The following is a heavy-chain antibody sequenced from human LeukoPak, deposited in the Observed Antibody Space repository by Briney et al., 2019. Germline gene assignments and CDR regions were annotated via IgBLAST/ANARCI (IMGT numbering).Heavy chain of an antibody. CDR1: GFTFSSYD. J-gene: IGHJ5*02. D-gene: IGHD5-12*01. CDR3: PRVRGYSGYVLGYWLDP. CDR2: ISSGGYTI. Sequence: GGSLRLSCAASGFTFSSYDMNWVRQAPGKGLEWVSSISSGGYTIYYADSVKGRFTISRDNAKNSLFLQMNRLRAEDTAVYYCPRVRGYSGYVLGYWLDPWGQGTLVTVSS. V-gene: IGHV3-48*03.